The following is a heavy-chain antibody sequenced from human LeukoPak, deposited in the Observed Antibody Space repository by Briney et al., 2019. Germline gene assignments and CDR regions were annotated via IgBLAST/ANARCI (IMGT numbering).Heavy chain of an antibody. Sequence: GGSLRLSCAASGFTFSSYEMNWVRQAPGKGLEWVSYISSSGSTIYYADSVKGRFTISRDNAKNSLYLQMNSLRAEDTAVYYCASGSYYYYYMDVWGKGTTVTISS. V-gene: IGHV3-48*03. D-gene: IGHD6-25*01. CDR2: ISSSGSTI. CDR1: GFTFSSYE. J-gene: IGHJ6*03. CDR3: ASGSYYYYYMDV.